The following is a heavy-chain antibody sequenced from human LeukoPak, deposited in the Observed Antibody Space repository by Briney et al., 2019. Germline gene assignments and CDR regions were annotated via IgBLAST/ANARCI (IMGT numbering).Heavy chain of an antibody. CDR3: ARVRGQPRLYYDILTGYRFDP. J-gene: IGHJ5*02. Sequence: PSETLSLTCTVSGGSISSGGYYWSWIRQHPGKGLEWIGYIYYSGSTYYNPSLKSRVTISVDTSKNQFSLKLSSVTAADTAVYYCARVRGQPRLYYDILTGYRFDPWGQGTLVTVSS. D-gene: IGHD3-9*01. CDR2: IYYSGST. CDR1: GGSISSGGYY. V-gene: IGHV4-31*03.